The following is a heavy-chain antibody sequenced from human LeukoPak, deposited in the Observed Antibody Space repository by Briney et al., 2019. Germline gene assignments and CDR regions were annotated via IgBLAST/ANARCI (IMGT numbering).Heavy chain of an antibody. CDR3: ARDKSDTAMVTYLFDY. Sequence: GGSLRLSCAASGFTFSNYAMTWVRQAPGKGLEWVSILSGSGGSAYYADSVKGRFTISRDNSKNTLYLQMNSLRAEDTAVYYCARDKSDTAMVTYLFDYWGQGTLVTVSS. CDR1: GFTFSNYA. D-gene: IGHD5-18*01. V-gene: IGHV3-23*01. CDR2: LSGSGGSA. J-gene: IGHJ4*02.